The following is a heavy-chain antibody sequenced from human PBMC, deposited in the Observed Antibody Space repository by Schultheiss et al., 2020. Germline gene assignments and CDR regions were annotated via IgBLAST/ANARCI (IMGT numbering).Heavy chain of an antibody. D-gene: IGHD2-2*01. CDR2: IYYSGST. V-gene: IGHV4-39*07. J-gene: IGHJ6*02. CDR1: GGSISSSSYY. Sequence: SETLSLTCTVSGGSISSSSYYWGWIRQPPGKGLEWIGSIYYSGSTYYNPSLKSRVTISVDTSKNQFSLKLSSVTAADTAVYYCSREGCSSTSCYSFPYYYYYYGMDVWGQGTTVTVSS. CDR3: SREGCSSTSCYSFPYYYYYYGMDV.